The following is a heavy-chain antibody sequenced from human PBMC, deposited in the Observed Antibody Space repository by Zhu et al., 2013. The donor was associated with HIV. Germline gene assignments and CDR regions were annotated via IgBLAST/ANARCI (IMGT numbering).Heavy chain of an antibody. V-gene: IGHV1-69*06. CDR2: SSLCFGTT. D-gene: IGHD2-15*01. CDR1: RHFSSYS. Sequence: QVQLVQSGAEVKKPGSSVEGLLQGFWRHFSSYSITWVRQALDKGLSGWEGSSLCFGTTNYAPKFQGRVTITADKSTTTVYMELNNLRSEDTAIYYCAREGVRCGGGSCYVYWGQGTRVTVSS. CDR3: AREGVRCGGGSCYVY. J-gene: IGHJ4*02.